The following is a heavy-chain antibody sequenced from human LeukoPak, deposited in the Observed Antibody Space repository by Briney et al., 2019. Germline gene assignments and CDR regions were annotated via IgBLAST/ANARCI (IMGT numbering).Heavy chain of an antibody. CDR2: IISSSSYI. CDR1: GFTFSSYS. V-gene: IGHV3-21*01. CDR3: ARISIHDAFDI. Sequence: GGSLRLSCAASGFTFSSYSMNWVRQAPGKGLEWVSSIISSSSYIYYAGSVKGRFTISRDNATNSLYLQMNSLRAEDTAVYYCARISIHDAFDIWGQGTMVTV. J-gene: IGHJ3*02. D-gene: IGHD6-6*01.